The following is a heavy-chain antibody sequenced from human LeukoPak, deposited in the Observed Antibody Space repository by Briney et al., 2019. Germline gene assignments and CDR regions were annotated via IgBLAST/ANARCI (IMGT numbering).Heavy chain of an antibody. CDR3: ARADTLVRGVPYGMDV. D-gene: IGHD3-10*01. Sequence: SETLSLTCTVSVGSISSSNWWSWVRQPPGKGLEWIGEIYHSGSTNYNPSLKSRVTISVDKSKNQFSLKLSSVTAADTAVYYCARADTLVRGVPYGMDVWGQGTTVTVSS. J-gene: IGHJ6*02. CDR2: IYHSGST. CDR1: VGSISSSNW. V-gene: IGHV4-4*02.